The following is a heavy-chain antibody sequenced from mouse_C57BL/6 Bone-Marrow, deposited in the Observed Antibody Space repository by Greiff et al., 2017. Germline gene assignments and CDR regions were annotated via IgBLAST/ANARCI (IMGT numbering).Heavy chain of an antibody. Sequence: QVHVKQSGAELVRPGASVTLSCKASGYTFTDYEMHWVKQTPVHGLEWIGAIDPETGGTAYNQKFKGKAILTADKSSSTAYMELRSLTSEDSAVYYCKGLLLRSYWGQGTTLTVSS. J-gene: IGHJ2*01. D-gene: IGHD1-1*01. CDR1: GYTFTDYE. V-gene: IGHV1-15*01. CDR3: KGLLLRSY. CDR2: IDPETGGT.